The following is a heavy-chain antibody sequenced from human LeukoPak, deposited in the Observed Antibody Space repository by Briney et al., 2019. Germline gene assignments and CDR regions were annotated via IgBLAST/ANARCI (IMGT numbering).Heavy chain of an antibody. J-gene: IGHJ4*02. CDR1: GFIFRDYG. V-gene: IGHV3-23*01. CDR3: ARGSTWTDY. Sequence: GGSLRLSCAASGFIFRDYGMSWVRQAPGKGLEWVSTISNSGGDTYYADSVKGRFTISRDNSKNTLYLQMNSLRAEDTAVYYCARGSTWTDYWGQGTLVTVSS. CDR2: ISNSGGDT. D-gene: IGHD3/OR15-3a*01.